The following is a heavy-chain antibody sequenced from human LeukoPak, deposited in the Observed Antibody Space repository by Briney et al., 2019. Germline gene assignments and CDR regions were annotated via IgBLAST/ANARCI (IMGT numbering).Heavy chain of an antibody. J-gene: IGHJ4*02. D-gene: IGHD6-13*01. Sequence: SETLSLTCAVYGGSFSGYYWSWIRQPPGKGLEWIGEINHSGSTNYNPSLKSRVTISVDTSKNQFSLKLSSVTAADTAVYYCARGYSRRYFDYWGQGTLVTVSS. CDR3: ARGYSRRYFDY. CDR2: INHSGST. CDR1: GGSFSGYY. V-gene: IGHV4-34*01.